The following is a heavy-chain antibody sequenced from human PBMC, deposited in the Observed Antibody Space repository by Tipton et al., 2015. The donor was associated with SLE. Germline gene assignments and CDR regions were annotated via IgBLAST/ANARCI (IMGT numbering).Heavy chain of an antibody. V-gene: IGHV3-53*01. J-gene: IGHJ4*02. CDR1: GFTVSSNY. D-gene: IGHD2-15*01. CDR3: AKVVYFDY. Sequence: SLRLSCAASGFTVSSNYMSWVRQAPGKGLEWVSVIYSGGSTYYADSVKGRFTISRDNSKNTLYPQMNSLRAEDTAVYYCAKVVYFDYWGQGTLVTVSS. CDR2: IYSGGST.